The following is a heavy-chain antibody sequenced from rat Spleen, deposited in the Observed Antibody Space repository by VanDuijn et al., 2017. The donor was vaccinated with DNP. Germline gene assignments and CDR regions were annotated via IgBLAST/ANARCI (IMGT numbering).Heavy chain of an antibody. Sequence: EVQLVESGGGLVRPGRSLKLSCAASGFTFSDYNMAWVRQAPKRGLEWVATIIYDGSNTFFGDSVKGRFVISRDNAENTLYLQMDSLRSEDTASYYCARLDTYYGYSYYWFFDFWGPGTMVTVSS. CDR3: ARLDTYYGYSYYWFFDF. D-gene: IGHD1-9*01. CDR2: IIYDGSNT. J-gene: IGHJ1*01. V-gene: IGHV5-7*01. CDR1: GFTFSDYN.